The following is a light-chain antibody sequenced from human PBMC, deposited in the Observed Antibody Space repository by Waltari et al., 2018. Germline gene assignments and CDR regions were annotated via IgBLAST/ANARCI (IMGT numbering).Light chain of an antibody. Sequence: VVLTQSPLSLPVTPGQPASISCSSTQSLVYSDGNTYLTLFQPRPGQSPRRLLYKISNRDSGVPDRFSGSGSGTDFTLKISRVEAEDVGIYYCMHGGHWPYTFGQGTKLEIE. CDR3: MHGGHWPYT. J-gene: IGKJ2*01. CDR1: QSLVYSDGNTY. CDR2: KIS. V-gene: IGKV2-30*01.